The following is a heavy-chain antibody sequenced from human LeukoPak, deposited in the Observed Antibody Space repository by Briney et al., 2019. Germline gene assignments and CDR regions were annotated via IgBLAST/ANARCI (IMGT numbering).Heavy chain of an antibody. CDR3: ARDLAYSRLDY. CDR2: ISGSGYTT. D-gene: IGHD5-18*01. CDR1: GFTFSSYA. V-gene: IGHV3-23*01. Sequence: QPGGSLRLSCAASGFTFSSYAMSWVRQAPGKGLEWVSAISGSGYTTDYADSVKGRFTMSRDNAKNSLYLRMDSLRVEDTAFYYCARDLAYSRLDYWGQGMLVTVSS. J-gene: IGHJ4*02.